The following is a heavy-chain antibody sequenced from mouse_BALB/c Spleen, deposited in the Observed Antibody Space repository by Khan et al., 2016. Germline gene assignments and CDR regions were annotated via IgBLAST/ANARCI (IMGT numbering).Heavy chain of an antibody. CDR1: GFTFSSYA. CDR3: AREGLRRRPFDY. D-gene: IGHD2-2*01. CDR2: ISSGGSYT. J-gene: IGHJ2*01. Sequence: EVELVESGGGLVKPGGSLKLSCAASGFTFSSYAMSWVRQSPEKRLVWVAEISSGGSYTYYPDTVTGRFTIPSDNAKNPLYLEMSSLRSEDTAMYYCAREGLRRRPFDYWGQGTTLTVSS. V-gene: IGHV5-9-4*01.